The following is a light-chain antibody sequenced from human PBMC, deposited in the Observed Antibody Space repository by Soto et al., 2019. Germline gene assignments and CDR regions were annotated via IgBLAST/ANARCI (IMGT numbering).Light chain of an antibody. CDR2: EGS. V-gene: IGLV2-23*01. Sequence: QSVLTQPASVSGSPGQSITISCTGTSSDVGSYNLVSWYQQHPGKAPKLMIYEGSKRPSGVSNRFSGSKSGNTASLTISGLQAEDYADYYCCSYAGSSTFVFGTGTNVTVL. CDR3: CSYAGSSTFV. CDR1: SSDVGSYNL. J-gene: IGLJ1*01.